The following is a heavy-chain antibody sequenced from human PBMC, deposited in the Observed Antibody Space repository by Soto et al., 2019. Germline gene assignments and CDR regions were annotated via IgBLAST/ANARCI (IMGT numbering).Heavy chain of an antibody. J-gene: IGHJ1*01. Sequence: QVQLVQSGAEVKKPGASVKVSCKASGYTFTSYGISWVRQAPGQGLEWMGWISAYNGNTNYAQKLQGRVTMTTDTSTSTAYRELRSMRSDDTAVYYCARDWRTTVTTEYFQHWGQGTLVTVSS. V-gene: IGHV1-18*01. CDR2: ISAYNGNT. D-gene: IGHD4-17*01. CDR1: GYTFTSYG. CDR3: ARDWRTTVTTEYFQH.